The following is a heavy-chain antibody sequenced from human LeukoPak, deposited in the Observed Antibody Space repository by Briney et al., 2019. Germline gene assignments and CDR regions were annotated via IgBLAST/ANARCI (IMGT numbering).Heavy chain of an antibody. CDR2: ISSSSSTI. CDR1: GFTFSSYS. J-gene: IGHJ3*02. CDR3: ARGGRGYSYGGAFDI. Sequence: PGGSLRLSCAASGFTFSSYSMNWVRHAPGKGLEWVSYISSSSSTIYYADSVKGRFTISRDNAKNSLYLQMNSLRAEDTAVYYCARGGRGYSYGGAFDIWGQGTMVTVSS. V-gene: IGHV3-48*01. D-gene: IGHD5-18*01.